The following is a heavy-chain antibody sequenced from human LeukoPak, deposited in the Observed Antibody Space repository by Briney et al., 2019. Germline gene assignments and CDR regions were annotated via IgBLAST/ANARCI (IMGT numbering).Heavy chain of an antibody. CDR3: ARGLAMEGTGY. V-gene: IGHV1-8*01. J-gene: IGHJ4*02. CDR2: MNPNSGTT. Sequence: ASVKVSCKAFGYTLTSYEINWVRQAPGQGLEWLGWMNPNSGTTGYAQKFQGRVTMTRDTSINTAYMELSSLTSEDTAVYYCARGLAMEGTGYWGQGTLLSVSS. D-gene: IGHD6-19*01. CDR1: GYTLTSYE.